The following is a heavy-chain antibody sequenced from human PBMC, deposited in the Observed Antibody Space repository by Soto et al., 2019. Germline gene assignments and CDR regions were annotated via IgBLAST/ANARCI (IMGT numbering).Heavy chain of an antibody. J-gene: IGHJ4*02. CDR3: TRDRNPFDY. Sequence: GGSLRLSCTASGFTFVDYAMSWVRQAPGKGLEWVGFIRSKAYGGTTEYAASVKGRFTISRDDSKSIAYLQMNSLKTEDTAVYYCTRDRNPFDYWGQGTLVTVSS. CDR2: IRSKAYGGTT. CDR1: GFTFVDYA. D-gene: IGHD4-4*01. V-gene: IGHV3-49*04.